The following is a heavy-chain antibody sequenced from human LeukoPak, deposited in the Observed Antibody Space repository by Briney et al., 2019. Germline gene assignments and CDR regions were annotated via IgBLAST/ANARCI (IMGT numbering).Heavy chain of an antibody. CDR3: ATLRDGYMSDC. D-gene: IGHD5-24*01. CDR2: ISYDGSDK. Sequence: PGGSLRLSCAASGFTFSSYSMNWVCQAPGKGLEWVATISYDGSDKYYADSVKGRFTISRDNSKNTLSLQMNSLRPEDTAVYYCATLRDGYMSDCWGQGTLVTVSS. CDR1: GFTFSSYS. J-gene: IGHJ4*02. V-gene: IGHV3-30*03.